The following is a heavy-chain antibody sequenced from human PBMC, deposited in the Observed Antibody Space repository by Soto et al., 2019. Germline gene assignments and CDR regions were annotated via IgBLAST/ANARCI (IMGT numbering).Heavy chain of an antibody. D-gene: IGHD2-21*01. CDR1: GFTFGASA. J-gene: IGHJ4*02. V-gene: IGHV3-73*01. CDR3: AHRRTGDLIDY. Sequence: GGSLRLSCASSGFTFGASALQLVRQASGKGLEWLGRIGSKGETYATTYAASVKGRFTISRDDSKKTAYLQMTNMGPVDTATYYCAHRRTGDLIDYLGQGTLVTVSS. CDR2: IGSKGETYAT.